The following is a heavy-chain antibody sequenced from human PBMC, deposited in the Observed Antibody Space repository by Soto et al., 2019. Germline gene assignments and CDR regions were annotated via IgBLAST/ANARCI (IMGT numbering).Heavy chain of an antibody. Sequence: QVQLVQSGSEAMQPGASVKVSCKGSGYNFNSHYINWVRQAPGQGLEWMGWINPNTGNPTYAQGFTGRFVFSVDTSVSTVYLQIFSLKADDSAVYYCARDRACGSLGYWGEGTLVTVST. D-gene: IGHD1-26*01. CDR2: INPNTGNP. V-gene: IGHV7-4-1*01. CDR1: GYNFNSHY. CDR3: ARDRACGSLGY. J-gene: IGHJ4*02.